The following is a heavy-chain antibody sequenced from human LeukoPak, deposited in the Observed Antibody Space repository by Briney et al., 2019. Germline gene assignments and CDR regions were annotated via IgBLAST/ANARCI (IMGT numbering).Heavy chain of an antibody. D-gene: IGHD4-11*01. Sequence: SETLSLTCTVSGGSISSYYWSWIRQPAGKGLEWIGRIYTSGSTNYNPSLKSRVTMSVDTSKNQFSLKLSSVTAADTAVYYCARESDYSDYYYYYMDVWGKGTTVTVSS. J-gene: IGHJ6*03. V-gene: IGHV4-4*07. CDR2: IYTSGST. CDR1: GGSISSYY. CDR3: ARESDYSDYYYYYMDV.